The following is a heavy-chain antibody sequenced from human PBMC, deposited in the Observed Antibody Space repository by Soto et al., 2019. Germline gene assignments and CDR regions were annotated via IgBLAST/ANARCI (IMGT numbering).Heavy chain of an antibody. Sequence: QVQLVQSGAEVQKPGSSVKVSCKASGGTFSSYAISWVRHAPGQGLEWMGGIIPIFGTANYAQKFQGRVTSTAEESPSTAYIELSSLTPEYTAVYYCARGGSMYYSYYDMDVWGQGTTVTVS. J-gene: IGHJ6*02. CDR1: GGTFSSYA. CDR3: ARGGSMYYSYYDMDV. V-gene: IGHV1-69*01. CDR2: IIPIFGTA. D-gene: IGHD2-8*01.